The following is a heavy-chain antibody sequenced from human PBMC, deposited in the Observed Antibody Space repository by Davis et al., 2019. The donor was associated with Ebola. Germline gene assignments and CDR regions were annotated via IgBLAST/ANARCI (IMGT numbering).Heavy chain of an antibody. D-gene: IGHD1-1*01. Sequence: GGSLRLSCAASGFPFYNYAMSWVRQAPGKGLEWISFINTGGYYANSVKGRFTISRDNAKNSLYLQMNSLRDEDTAVYYCVRDLNWSFDYWGQGILVTVSS. V-gene: IGHV3-48*02. CDR2: INTGG. J-gene: IGHJ4*02. CDR1: GFPFYNYA. CDR3: VRDLNWSFDY.